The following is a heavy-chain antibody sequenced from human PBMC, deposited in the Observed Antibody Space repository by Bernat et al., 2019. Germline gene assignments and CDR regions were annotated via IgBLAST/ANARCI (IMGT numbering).Heavy chain of an antibody. CDR3: AKDQSYGSALPDAFDI. V-gene: IGHV3-23*04. J-gene: IGHJ3*02. CDR1: GFTFSSYA. Sequence: EVQLVESGRGLVQPGGSLRLSCAASGFTFSSYAMSWVRQAPGKGLEWVSAISGSGGSTYYADSVKGRFTIARDNSKNTLYLKMNSLRAEDTAVYYCAKDQSYGSALPDAFDIWGQGTMVTVSS. D-gene: IGHD5-18*01. CDR2: ISGSGGST.